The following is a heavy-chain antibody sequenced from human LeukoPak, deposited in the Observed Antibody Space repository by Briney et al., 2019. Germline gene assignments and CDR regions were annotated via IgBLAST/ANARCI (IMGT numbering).Heavy chain of an antibody. CDR3: ARQAPSPYDILTGYPSRFDP. Sequence: PSETLSLPCTVSGGSISSYYWSWIRQPPGKGLEWIGYIYYSGSTNYNPSLKSRVTISVDTSKNQFSLKLSSVTAADTAVYYCARQAPSPYDILTGYPSRFDPWGQGTLVTISS. J-gene: IGHJ5*02. V-gene: IGHV4-59*08. CDR2: IYYSGST. D-gene: IGHD3-9*01. CDR1: GGSISSYY.